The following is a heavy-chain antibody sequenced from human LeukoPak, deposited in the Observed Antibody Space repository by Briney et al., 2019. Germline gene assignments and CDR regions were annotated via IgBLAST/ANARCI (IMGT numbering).Heavy chain of an antibody. V-gene: IGHV3-21*01. D-gene: IGHD3-10*01. CDR2: ISSSSSYI. CDR1: GFTFSSYS. Sequence: GGSLRLSCAASGFTFSSYSMNWVRQAPGKGLEWVSSISSSSSYIYYADSVKGRFTISRDNAKNSLYLQMNSLRAEDTAVYYCARCKVLWFGELPYFDYWGQGTLVTVSS. J-gene: IGHJ4*02. CDR3: ARCKVLWFGELPYFDY.